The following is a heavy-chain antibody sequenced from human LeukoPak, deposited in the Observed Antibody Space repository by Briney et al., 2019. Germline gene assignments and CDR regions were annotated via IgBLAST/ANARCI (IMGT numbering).Heavy chain of an antibody. CDR2: IIPIFGTT. CDR3: ARGLSYDYVWGSYRLNYFDY. CDR1: GYTFTGYY. Sequence: SVKVSCKASGYTFTGYYMHWVRQAPGQGLEWMGGIIPIFGTTNYAQKFQGRVTITADKSTSTAYMELSSLRSEDTAVYYCARGLSYDYVWGSYRLNYFDYWGQGTLVTVSS. V-gene: IGHV1-69*06. J-gene: IGHJ4*02. D-gene: IGHD3-16*02.